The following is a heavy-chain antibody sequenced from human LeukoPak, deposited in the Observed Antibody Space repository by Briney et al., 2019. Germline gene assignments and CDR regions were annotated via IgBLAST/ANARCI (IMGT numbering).Heavy chain of an antibody. D-gene: IGHD4-17*01. Sequence: ASVKVSCKASGGTFSSYAISWVRRAPGQGLEWMGGIIPIFGTEYYAQKFQGRVTITTDESTSTAYMELSCLRSEDTAVYYCARGLPYGDYRVGYMDVWGKGTTVTVSS. CDR3: ARGLPYGDYRVGYMDV. CDR1: GGTFSSYA. V-gene: IGHV1-69*05. CDR2: IIPIFGTE. J-gene: IGHJ6*03.